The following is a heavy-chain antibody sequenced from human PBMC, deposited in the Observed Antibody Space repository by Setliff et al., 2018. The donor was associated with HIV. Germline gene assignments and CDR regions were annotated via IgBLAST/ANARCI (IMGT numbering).Heavy chain of an antibody. CDR2: IYYSGST. J-gene: IGHJ2*01. CDR3: ASSLNGDSEPWYFDL. Sequence: SETLSLTCTVSGVSITGYFWSWIRQPPGKGLEWIGFIYYSGSTSGGTNYNPSLKSRVTISLDTSKNQFSLNLSSVTAADTAVYYCASSLNGDSEPWYFDLWGRGTLVPSPQ. V-gene: IGHV4-59*01. CDR1: GVSITGYF. D-gene: IGHD4-17*01.